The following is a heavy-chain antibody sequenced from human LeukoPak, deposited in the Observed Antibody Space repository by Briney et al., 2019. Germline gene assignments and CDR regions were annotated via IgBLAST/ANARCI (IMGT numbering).Heavy chain of an antibody. D-gene: IGHD3-16*01. V-gene: IGHV3-74*01. J-gene: IGHJ4*02. Sequence: GGSLRLSCAASGFTFSSYWMHWVRQAPGKGLVWVSRINSDGTSTSYADSVKGRFTISRDNAKNTLYLHMNSLRGEDTAVYYCAGVFSSGGSYDNLWGQGTLVTVSA. CDR3: AGVFSSGGSYDNL. CDR2: INSDGTST. CDR1: GFTFSSYW.